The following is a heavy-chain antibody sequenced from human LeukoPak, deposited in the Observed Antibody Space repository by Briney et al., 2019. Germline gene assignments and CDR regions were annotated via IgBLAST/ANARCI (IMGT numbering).Heavy chain of an antibody. J-gene: IGHJ4*02. CDR2: IKSKTNGGTI. CDR3: NTDSLVQNY. CDR1: GFTFSSYS. D-gene: IGHD3-10*01. V-gene: IGHV3-15*01. Sequence: PGGSLRLSCAASGFTFSSYSMNWVRQAPGKGLEWLGRIKSKTNGGTIDHATPVKGRFTISRDDSRNTLFLQMNSLKTEDTAVYYCNTDSLVQNYWGQGTLVAVSS.